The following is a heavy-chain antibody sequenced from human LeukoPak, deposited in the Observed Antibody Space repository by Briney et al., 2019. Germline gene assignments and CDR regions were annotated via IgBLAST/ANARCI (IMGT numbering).Heavy chain of an antibody. CDR1: GGSISSGDYY. CDR3: ARAVTMVRGSKRGWFDP. D-gene: IGHD3-10*01. V-gene: IGHV4-30-4*01. J-gene: IGHJ5*02. Sequence: PSQTLSLTCTVSGGSISSGDYYWSWIRQPPGKGLEWIGYIYYSGSTYYNPSLKSRVTISVDTSKNQFSLKLSSVTAADTAVYYCARAVTMVRGSKRGWFDPWGQGTPVTVSS. CDR2: IYYSGST.